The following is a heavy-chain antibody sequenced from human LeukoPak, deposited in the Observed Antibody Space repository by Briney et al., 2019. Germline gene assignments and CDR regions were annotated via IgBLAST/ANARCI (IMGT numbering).Heavy chain of an antibody. Sequence: GGSLRLSCAASGFTFDDYAMHWVRQAPGKGLEWVSGISWNSGSIGYADSVKGRFTISRDNAKNSLYLQMNSLRAEDTALYYCASETGYWGQGTLVTVSS. CDR3: ASETGY. V-gene: IGHV3-9*01. CDR2: ISWNSGSI. CDR1: GFTFDDYA. J-gene: IGHJ4*02. D-gene: IGHD1-14*01.